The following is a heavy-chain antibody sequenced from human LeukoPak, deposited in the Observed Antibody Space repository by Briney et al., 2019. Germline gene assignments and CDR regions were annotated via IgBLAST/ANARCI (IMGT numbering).Heavy chain of an antibody. CDR2: INPHSGGT. CDR1: GYTFTGYY. J-gene: IGHJ3*02. CDR3: ARGGWLQYDAFDI. D-gene: IGHD5-24*01. V-gene: IGHV1-2*02. Sequence: ASVKVSCKASGYTFTGYYIHWVRQAPGQGLEWMGWINPHSGGTNYAQKFQGGVTMTRDTSITTAYMELSSLRSDDTAVYYCARGGWLQYDAFDIWGQGTMVTVSS.